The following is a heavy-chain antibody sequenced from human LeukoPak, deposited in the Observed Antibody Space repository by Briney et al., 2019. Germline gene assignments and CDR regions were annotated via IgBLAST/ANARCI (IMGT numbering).Heavy chain of an antibody. CDR1: GFTFSKYW. V-gene: IGHV3-74*03. CDR3: ARDPGSSDRDWYFDL. J-gene: IGHJ2*01. Sequence: GGSLRLSCTPSGFTFSKYWMHWVRHAPGKGLVWVSRIKDYTNYPDADSVKERFTISRDNAKNTLYLQMNSLRVEDTAVYYCARDPGSSDRDWYFDLWGRGTLVTVSS. CDR2: IKDYTNY. D-gene: IGHD6-13*01.